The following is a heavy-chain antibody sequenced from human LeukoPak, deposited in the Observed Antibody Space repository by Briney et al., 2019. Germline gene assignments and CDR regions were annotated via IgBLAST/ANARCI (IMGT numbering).Heavy chain of an antibody. Sequence: GGSLRLSCAASGLSFSNYATHWVRQAPGKGLEWVGLISYDGSIKFYAGFVKGRFTISRDNSKDTLYLQMNSLRVEDTAVYYCARDGGLYGGTYLDFWGQGTLVTVSS. CDR1: GLSFSNYA. D-gene: IGHD4/OR15-4a*01. V-gene: IGHV3-30*04. J-gene: IGHJ4*02. CDR2: ISYDGSIK. CDR3: ARDGGLYGGTYLDF.